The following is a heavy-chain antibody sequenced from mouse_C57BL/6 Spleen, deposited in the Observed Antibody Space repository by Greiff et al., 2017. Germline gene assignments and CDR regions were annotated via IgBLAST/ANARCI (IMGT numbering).Heavy chain of an antibody. D-gene: IGHD1-3*01. CDR1: GYTFTDYY. Sequence: QVQLQQSGAELVRPGASVKLSCKASGYTFTDYYINWVKQRPGQGLEWIARIYPGSGNTYYNEKFKGKATLTAEKSSSTAYMQLSSLTSEDSAVYFYARDTAESGYAMDYWGQGTSVTVSS. CDR2: IYPGSGNT. CDR3: ARDTAESGYAMDY. V-gene: IGHV1-76*01. J-gene: IGHJ4*01.